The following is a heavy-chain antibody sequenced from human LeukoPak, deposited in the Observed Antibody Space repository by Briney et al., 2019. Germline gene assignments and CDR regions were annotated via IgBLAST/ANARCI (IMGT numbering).Heavy chain of an antibody. CDR2: INWNGGST. CDR3: ARDPNGNHRPYYFDY. CDR1: GFTFDDYG. Sequence: SGGSLRLSCAASGFTFDDYGMSWVRQAPGKGLEWVSGINWNGGSTGYADSVKGRFTISRDNAKNPLYLQMNSLRAEDTALYYCARDPNGNHRPYYFDYWGQGTLVTVPS. V-gene: IGHV3-20*04. D-gene: IGHD4-23*01. J-gene: IGHJ4*02.